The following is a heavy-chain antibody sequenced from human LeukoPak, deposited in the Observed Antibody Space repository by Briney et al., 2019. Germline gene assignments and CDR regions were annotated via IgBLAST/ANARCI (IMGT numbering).Heavy chain of an antibody. CDR3: ARANTPYYDFWSGYRHDAFDI. CDR1: GFTFSSYS. V-gene: IGHV3-48*01. Sequence: GGSLRLSCAASGFTFSSYSMNWVRQAPGKGLEWVSYIRSSSSTIYYADSVKGRFTISRDNAKNSLYLQMNSLRAEDTAVYYCARANTPYYDFWSGYRHDAFDIWGQGTMVTVSS. D-gene: IGHD3-3*01. J-gene: IGHJ3*02. CDR2: IRSSSSTI.